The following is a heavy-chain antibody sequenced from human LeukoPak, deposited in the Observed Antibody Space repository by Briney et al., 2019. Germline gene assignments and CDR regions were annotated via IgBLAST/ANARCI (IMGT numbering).Heavy chain of an antibody. CDR1: GFSFTTYW. J-gene: IGHJ6*04. D-gene: IGHD3-10*02. Sequence: GESLRLSCAASGFSFTTYWMSWVRQAPGKGLEWVANINQDGTEKYYVDSVKGRFTISRDNAKNSLYLQMNSLRAEDTAVYYCAELGITMIGGVWGKGTTVTISS. CDR3: AELGITMIGGV. V-gene: IGHV3-7*01. CDR2: INQDGTEK.